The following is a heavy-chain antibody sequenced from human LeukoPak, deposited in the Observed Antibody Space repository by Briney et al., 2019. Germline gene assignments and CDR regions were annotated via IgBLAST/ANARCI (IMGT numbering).Heavy chain of an antibody. J-gene: IGHJ4*02. CDR3: ARKQGANTYNHFDY. V-gene: IGHV4-34*01. Sequence: SETLSLTCAVYGGSFSGYYWSWIRQPPGKGLEWIGEINHSGSTNYNPSLKSRVTISVDTSKNQFSLKLSSVTAADTAVYYCARKQGANTYNHFDYWGQGTLVTVSS. CDR1: GGSFSGYY. CDR2: INHSGST. D-gene: IGHD4/OR15-4a*01.